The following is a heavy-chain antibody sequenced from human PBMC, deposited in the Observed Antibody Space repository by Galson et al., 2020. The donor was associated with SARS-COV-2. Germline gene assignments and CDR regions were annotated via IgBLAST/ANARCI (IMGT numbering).Heavy chain of an antibody. CDR1: GGSISSYY. V-gene: IGHV4-59*01. D-gene: IGHD6-13*01. CDR3: ARHHRWGAAAGYYYFDY. CDR2: IYYSGST. J-gene: IGHJ4*02. Sequence: SETLSLTCTVSGGSISSYYWSWIRQPPGKGLEWIGYIYYSGSTNYNPSLKSRVTISVDTSKNQFSLKLSSVTAADTAMYYCARHHRWGAAAGYYYFDYWGQGTLVTVSS.